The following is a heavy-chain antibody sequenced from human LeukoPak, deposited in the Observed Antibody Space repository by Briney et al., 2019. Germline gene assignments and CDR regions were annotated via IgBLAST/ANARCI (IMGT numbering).Heavy chain of an antibody. CDR2: IYNSGST. CDR3: ARSAFLVTAPGLYYFDY. Sequence: SETLSLTCTVSGGSISSYYWSWIRQPAGKGLEWIGHIYNSGSTNYNPSLKGRVTMSVATSKNQFSLHLSSATAADTAVYYCARSAFLVTAPGLYYFDYWGQGTLVAVSS. J-gene: IGHJ4*02. CDR1: GGSISSYY. D-gene: IGHD6-13*01. V-gene: IGHV4-4*07.